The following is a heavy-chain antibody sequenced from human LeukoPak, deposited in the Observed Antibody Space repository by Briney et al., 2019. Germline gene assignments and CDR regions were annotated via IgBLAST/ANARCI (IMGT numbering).Heavy chain of an antibody. CDR2: IKSKSDGGTT. CDR3: TTAPRGYCSGGSCSYAFDI. J-gene: IGHJ3*02. CDR1: TFTFSNAW. D-gene: IGHD2-15*01. V-gene: IGHV3-15*01. Sequence: GGPLRPSCAASTFTFSNAWMSWVRQAPGKGLEWVGRIKSKSDGGTTDYAAPVKGRFTISRDDSKNTLYLQMNSLKTEDTAVYYCTTAPRGYCSGGSCSYAFDIWGQGTMVTVSS.